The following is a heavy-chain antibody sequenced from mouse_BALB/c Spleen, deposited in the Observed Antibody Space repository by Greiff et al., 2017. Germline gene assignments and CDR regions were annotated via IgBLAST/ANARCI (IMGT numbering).Heavy chain of an antibody. CDR1: GYTFTSYW. CDR2: IYPSDSYT. CDR3: TTKDDY. J-gene: IGHJ2*01. V-gene: IGHV1-69*02. D-gene: IGHD6-1*01. Sequence: QVQLQQPGAELVRPGASVKLSCKASGYTFTSYWINWVKQRPGQGLEWIGNIYPSDSYTNYNQKFKDKATLTVDKSSSTAYMQLSSPTSEDSAVYYCTTKDDYWGQGTTLTVSS.